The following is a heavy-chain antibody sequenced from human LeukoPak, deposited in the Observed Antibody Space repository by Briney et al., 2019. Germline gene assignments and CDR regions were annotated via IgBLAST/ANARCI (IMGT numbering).Heavy chain of an antibody. CDR3: ARADSWGEFYYYYYMDV. V-gene: IGHV1-8*01. Sequence: ASVKVSCKASGYTFTSYDINWVRQATGQGLEWMGWMNPNSGNTGFAYKFQGRVTMTRNTSISTAYMELSSLRSEDTAVYYCARADSWGEFYYYYYMDVWGKGTTVTVSS. CDR1: GYTFTSYD. CDR2: MNPNSGNT. D-gene: IGHD3-16*01. J-gene: IGHJ6*03.